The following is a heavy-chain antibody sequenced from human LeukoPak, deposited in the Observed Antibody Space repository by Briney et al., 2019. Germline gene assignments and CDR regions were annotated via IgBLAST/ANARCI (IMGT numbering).Heavy chain of an antibody. CDR3: ARVDYYDSSGYYYVAHFDY. V-gene: IGHV1-18*01. CDR2: ISAYNGNT. D-gene: IGHD3-22*01. CDR1: GYTFTSYG. Sequence: ASVKVSCKASGYTFTSYGISWVRQAPGQGLEWMGWISAYNGNTNYAQKLQGRVTMTTDTSTSTAYMELRSLRSDDTAVYYCARVDYYDSSGYYYVAHFDYWGQGTLVTVSS. J-gene: IGHJ4*02.